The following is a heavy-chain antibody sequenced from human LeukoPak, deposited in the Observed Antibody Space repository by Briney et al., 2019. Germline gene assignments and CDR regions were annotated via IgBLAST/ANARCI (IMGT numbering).Heavy chain of an antibody. CDR2: IYYSGST. CDR3: ARISRDAYNYFDY. J-gene: IGHJ4*02. D-gene: IGHD5-24*01. V-gene: IGHV4-39*01. Sequence: PSETLSLTCTVSGGSISSSDYYWGWIRQPPGKGLEWIGSIYYSGSTYYNPSLKSRVTISADTSKNQFSLKLSSVTAADTAVYYCARISRDAYNYFDYWDQGTLVTVSS. CDR1: GGSISSSDYY.